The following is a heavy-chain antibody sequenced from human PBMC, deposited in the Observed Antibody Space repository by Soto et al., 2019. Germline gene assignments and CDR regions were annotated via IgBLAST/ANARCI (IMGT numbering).Heavy chain of an antibody. V-gene: IGHV5-51*01. D-gene: IGHD3-10*01. Sequence: GESLKLSCKGSGYSFTSYWIGWVRQMPGKGLEWMGIIYPGDSDTRYSPSFQGQVTISADKSISTAYLQWSSLKASDTAMYYCARQEDYGSGDKPFDYWGQGTLVTVSS. CDR3: ARQEDYGSGDKPFDY. CDR2: IYPGDSDT. J-gene: IGHJ4*02. CDR1: GYSFTSYW.